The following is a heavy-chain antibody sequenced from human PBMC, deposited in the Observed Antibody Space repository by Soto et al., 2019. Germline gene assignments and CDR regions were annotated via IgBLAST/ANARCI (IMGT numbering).Heavy chain of an antibody. Sequence: SETLSLTCAVYGGSFSGYYWSWIRQPPGKGLEWIGEINHSGSTNYNPSLKSRVTISVDTSKNQFSLRLSSVTAADTAVYYCARGNPGHVLLWFGELSSYYYGMDVWGQGTTVTVSS. CDR1: GGSFSGYY. D-gene: IGHD3-10*01. CDR2: INHSGST. V-gene: IGHV4-34*01. J-gene: IGHJ6*02. CDR3: ARGNPGHVLLWFGELSSYYYGMDV.